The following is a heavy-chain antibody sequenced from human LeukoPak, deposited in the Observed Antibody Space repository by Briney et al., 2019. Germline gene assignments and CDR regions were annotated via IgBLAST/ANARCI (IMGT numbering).Heavy chain of an antibody. CDR2: IGSSGGST. CDR1: GFNFITAA. J-gene: IGHJ3*01. D-gene: IGHD5-24*01. CDR3: VKDIQLST. V-gene: IGHV3-23*01. Sequence: GGSVRLSCAASGFNFITAAMTWVRQAPGKGLEWVSLIGSSGGSTYYADSVKGRFTISRDNSNHTLSLQMNSLRVEDTAIYYCVKDIQLSTWGLGTMVTVSS.